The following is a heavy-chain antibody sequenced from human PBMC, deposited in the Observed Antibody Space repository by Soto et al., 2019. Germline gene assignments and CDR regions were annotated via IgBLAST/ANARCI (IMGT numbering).Heavy chain of an antibody. CDR1: GFTFSGHA. CDR3: VRDRTGDRVDY. Sequence: QVQLVESGGGVVQPGRSLRLSCAASGFTFSGHAMHWVRQAPGKVLEWVAVISYDESRQYYADSVKGRFTISRDNSKHTLYLQMNSLRPEDTAVYYCVRDRTGDRVDYWGQGPLVTVSS. CDR2: ISYDESRQ. D-gene: IGHD7-27*01. J-gene: IGHJ4*02. V-gene: IGHV3-30-3*01.